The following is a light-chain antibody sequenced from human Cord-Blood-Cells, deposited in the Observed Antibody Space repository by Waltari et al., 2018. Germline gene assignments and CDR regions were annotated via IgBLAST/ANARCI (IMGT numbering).Light chain of an antibody. CDR1: QSLSSY. CDR2: AAS. CDR3: QQSYSTRWT. J-gene: IGKJ1*01. V-gene: IGKV1-39*01. Sequence: DIQMTQSPSSLSASVGDRVTITCRASQSLSSYLNWYQQKPRKAPKLLIYAASSLQSGVPSRFSCSGSGRDLTLTISSLQPEDFATFFCQQSYSTRWTFGQGPKVEIK.